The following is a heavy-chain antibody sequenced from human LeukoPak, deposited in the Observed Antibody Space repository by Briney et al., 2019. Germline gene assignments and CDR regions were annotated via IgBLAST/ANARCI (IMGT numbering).Heavy chain of an antibody. J-gene: IGHJ3*01. D-gene: IGHD5-18*01. CDR3: ARQVVDTAMVDDAFDV. CDR2: IYYSGSA. V-gene: IGHV4-39*01. Sequence: SQTLSLTCSVTGASLSSSSFYWGWIRQPPWKGLEWIGRIYYSGSAYYNPSLKSRVTVSVDTSKNQFSLKVISVTAADTAVYYCARQVVDTAMVDDAFDVWGQGTMVTVSS. CDR1: GASLSSSSFY.